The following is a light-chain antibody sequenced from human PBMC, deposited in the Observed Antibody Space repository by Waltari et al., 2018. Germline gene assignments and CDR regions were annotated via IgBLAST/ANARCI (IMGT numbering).Light chain of an antibody. CDR2: GAS. CDR1: QTITNY. V-gene: IGKV1-39*01. Sequence: DIQMTQFPTSLSASVEDRVTTTCRASQTITNYLNWYQQKSGKAPRLLIYGASNLQGGVPSRFRGSGSGTDFTLTISNLQPEDFATYYCQQTYITPRTFGQGTKVEIK. CDR3: QQTYITPRT. J-gene: IGKJ1*01.